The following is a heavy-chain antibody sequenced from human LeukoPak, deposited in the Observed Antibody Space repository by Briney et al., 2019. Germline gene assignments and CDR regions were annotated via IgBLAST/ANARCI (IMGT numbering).Heavy chain of an antibody. V-gene: IGHV2-5*01. D-gene: IGHD6-6*01. Sequence: SGPTLVKPTQALTLTCTFSGFSLSTSGVGVGRIRQPPGKALEWLALIYWNDDKRYSPSLKSRLTITKDTSKNQAVLTMTNMDPVDTATYYCAHRPSSIAEYYFDYWGQGTLVTVSS. J-gene: IGHJ4*02. CDR2: IYWNDDK. CDR3: AHRPSSIAEYYFDY. CDR1: GFSLSTSGVG.